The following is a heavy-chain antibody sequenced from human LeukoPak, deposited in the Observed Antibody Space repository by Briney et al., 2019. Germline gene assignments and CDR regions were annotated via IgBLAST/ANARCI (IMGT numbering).Heavy chain of an antibody. V-gene: IGHV3-11*01. D-gene: IGHD6-6*01. Sequence: PGGSLRLSCATSGFTFSDYYMTWIRQAPGKGLEWISYITTGASPIRYADSVKGRFTISRDNAKNSLYLQMNSLRAEDMALYYCAKDIADRWSAFDIWGQGTMVTVSS. CDR1: GFTFSDYY. J-gene: IGHJ3*02. CDR3: AKDIADRWSAFDI. CDR2: ITTGASPI.